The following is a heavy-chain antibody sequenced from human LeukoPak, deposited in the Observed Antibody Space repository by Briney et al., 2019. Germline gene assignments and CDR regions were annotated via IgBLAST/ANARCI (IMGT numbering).Heavy chain of an antibody. D-gene: IGHD6-19*01. J-gene: IGHJ3*02. CDR1: GGSISSYY. V-gene: IGHV4-59*01. Sequence: SETLSLTCTVSGGSISSYYWSWIRQPPGKGLEWIGYIYYSGSTNYNPSLKSRVTISVDTSKNQFSLKLSSVTAADTAVYYCARGGSQWLTHAFDIWGQGTMVTVSS. CDR2: IYYSGST. CDR3: ARGGSQWLTHAFDI.